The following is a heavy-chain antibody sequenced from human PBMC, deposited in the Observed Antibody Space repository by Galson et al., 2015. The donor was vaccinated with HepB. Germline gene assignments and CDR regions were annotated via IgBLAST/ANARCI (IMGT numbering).Heavy chain of an antibody. D-gene: IGHD3-10*01. Sequence: SLRLSCAASGFTFSSYAMHWVRQAPGKGLEWVAVISYDGSNKYYADSVKGRFTISRDNSKNTLYLQMNSLRAEDTAVYYCARDQDPYGSGSWDAFDIWGQGTMVTVSS. CDR3: ARDQDPYGSGSWDAFDI. V-gene: IGHV3-30-3*01. J-gene: IGHJ3*02. CDR2: ISYDGSNK. CDR1: GFTFSSYA.